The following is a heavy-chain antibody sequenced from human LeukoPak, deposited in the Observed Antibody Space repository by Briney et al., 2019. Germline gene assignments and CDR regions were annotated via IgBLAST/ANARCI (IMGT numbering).Heavy chain of an antibody. Sequence: GGSLRLSCAASGFTFSRHSMNWVRQAPGKGLEWVSSISSSSIYIYYADSVKGRFTISRDNAKNSLYLQMNNLRAEDTAVYYCAKGQGDSSLASAFDYWGQGTLVTVSS. CDR3: AKGQGDSSLASAFDY. V-gene: IGHV3-21*01. J-gene: IGHJ4*02. CDR2: ISSSSIYI. CDR1: GFTFSRHS. D-gene: IGHD3-22*01.